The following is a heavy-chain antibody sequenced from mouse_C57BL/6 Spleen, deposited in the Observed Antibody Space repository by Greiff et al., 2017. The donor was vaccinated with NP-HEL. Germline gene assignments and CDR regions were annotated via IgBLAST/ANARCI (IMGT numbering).Heavy chain of an antibody. CDR2: IRSKSNNYAT. Sequence: EVKLMESGGGLVQPKGSLKLSCAASGFSFNTYAMNWVRQAPGKGLEWVARIRSKSNNYATYYADSVKDRFTIFRDDSESMLYLQLINLKTEDTAMYYCVRQSYYGSSYIDYWGQGTTLTGSS. J-gene: IGHJ2*01. V-gene: IGHV10-1*01. D-gene: IGHD1-1*01. CDR3: VRQSYYGSSYIDY. CDR1: GFSFNTYA.